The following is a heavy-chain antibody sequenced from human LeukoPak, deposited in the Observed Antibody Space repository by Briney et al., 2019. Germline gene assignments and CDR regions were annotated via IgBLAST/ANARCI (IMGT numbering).Heavy chain of an antibody. CDR1: GGTFSSYA. CDR3: ATVPNCSGGSCYVIWFDP. CDR2: IIPIFGTA. Sequence: ASVKVSCKASGGTFSSYAISWVRQAPGQGLEWMGGIIPIFGTANYAQKFQGRVTITADESTSTAYMELSSLRSEDTAVYYCATVPNCSGGSCYVIWFDPWGQGTLVTVSS. J-gene: IGHJ5*02. D-gene: IGHD2-15*01. V-gene: IGHV1-69*13.